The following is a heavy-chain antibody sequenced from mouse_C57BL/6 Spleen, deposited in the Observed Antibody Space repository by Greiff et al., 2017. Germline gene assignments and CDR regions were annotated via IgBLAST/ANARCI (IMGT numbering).Heavy chain of an antibody. Sequence: VQLQESGPELVKPGASVKISCKASGYAFSSSWMNWVKQRPGKGLAWIGRIYPGDGDTNYNRKFKGKATLTADESSSTAYMQLSSLTSDDSAFYCCAIYGSSIYFDDGGQGTTLTVAS. CDR2: IYPGDGDT. CDR1: GYAFSSSW. J-gene: IGHJ2*01. CDR3: AIYGSSIYFDD. D-gene: IGHD1-1*01. V-gene: IGHV1-82*01.